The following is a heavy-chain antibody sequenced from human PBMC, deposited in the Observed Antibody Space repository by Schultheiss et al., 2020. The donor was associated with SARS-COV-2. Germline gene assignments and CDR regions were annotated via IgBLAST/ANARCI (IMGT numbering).Heavy chain of an antibody. CDR1: GGSISGFY. D-gene: IGHD4-17*01. Sequence: SETLSLTCTVAGGSISGFYWSWIRQPPGKGLEWIGEINHSGSTNYNPSLKSRVTISVDTSKNQFSLKLSSVTAADTAVYYCARHGPSPDAFDIWGQGTMVTVSS. CDR2: INHSGST. CDR3: ARHGPSPDAFDI. J-gene: IGHJ3*02. V-gene: IGHV4-34*01.